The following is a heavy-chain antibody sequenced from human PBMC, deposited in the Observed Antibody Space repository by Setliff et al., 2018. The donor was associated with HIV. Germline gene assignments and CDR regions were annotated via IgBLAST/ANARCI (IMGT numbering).Heavy chain of an antibody. V-gene: IGHV1-2*06. Sequence: ASVKVSCKASGYTFNDNYIHWVRQAPGQGLEWMGRISPDIGDTNYAQMFHGRVTMTRDTSISTAYMELSSLKSDDTAVYYCARGADHFYTCGYYSFFDPWGQGTLGTVS. CDR1: GYTFNDNY. CDR2: ISPDIGDT. D-gene: IGHD2-15*01. CDR3: ARGADHFYTCGYYSFFDP. J-gene: IGHJ5*02.